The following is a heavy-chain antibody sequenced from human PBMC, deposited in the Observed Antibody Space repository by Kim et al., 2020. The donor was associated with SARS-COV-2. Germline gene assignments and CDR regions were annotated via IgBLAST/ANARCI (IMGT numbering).Heavy chain of an antibody. CDR2: ISSSSSYI. D-gene: IGHD2-21*02. CDR3: AREQCGGDCYQYYYYYGMDV. V-gene: IGHV3-21*01. Sequence: GGSLRLSCAASGFTFSSYSMNWVRQAPGKGLEWVSSISSSSSYIYYADSVKGRFTISRDNAKNSLYLQMNSLRAEDTAVYYCAREQCGGDCYQYYYYYGMDVWGQGTTVTVSS. CDR1: GFTFSSYS. J-gene: IGHJ6*02.